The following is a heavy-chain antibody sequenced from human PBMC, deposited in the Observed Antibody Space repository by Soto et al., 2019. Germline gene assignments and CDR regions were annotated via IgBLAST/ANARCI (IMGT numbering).Heavy chain of an antibody. CDR1: GGSFNDDY. V-gene: IGHV4-34*01. Sequence: PSETLSLTCAVEGGSFNDDYWSWIRQPPGKGLEWIGEINDSGSTKYNPSLKSRVTISVDTSKNQFSLKLSSVTAADTAVYYCARPSPRYCSGGSCLEFPDAFDIWGQGTMVTVSS. D-gene: IGHD2-15*01. CDR3: ARPSPRYCSGGSCLEFPDAFDI. CDR2: INDSGST. J-gene: IGHJ3*02.